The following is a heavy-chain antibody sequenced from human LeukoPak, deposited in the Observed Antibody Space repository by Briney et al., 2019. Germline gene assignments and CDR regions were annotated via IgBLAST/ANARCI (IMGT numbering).Heavy chain of an antibody. Sequence: SETLSLTCAVYGGSFSGYYWSWIRHPPGKGLVWIGEINHSGSTNYNPSLKSRVTISVDTSKNQFSLRLSSVTAADTAVYYCARDQLDVAAAGTGVWYYYYYMVVWGKGTTVTVSS. CDR1: GGSFSGYY. J-gene: IGHJ6*03. D-gene: IGHD6-13*01. CDR3: ARDQLDVAAAGTGVWYYYYYMVV. CDR2: INHSGST. V-gene: IGHV4-34*01.